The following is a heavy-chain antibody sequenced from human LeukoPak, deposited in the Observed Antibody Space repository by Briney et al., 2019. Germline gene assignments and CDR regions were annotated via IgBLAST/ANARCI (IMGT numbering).Heavy chain of an antibody. CDR3: ARAGSWFLDY. V-gene: IGHV4-39*07. Sequence: SETLSLTCTVSGGSISSSSYYWGWIRQPPGKGLEWIGEIYHSGSTNYNPSLKSRVTLSVDTSKNQLSLNLNSVTAADTAVYYCARAGSWFLDYWGQGTLVTVSS. CDR2: IYHSGST. D-gene: IGHD6-13*01. CDR1: GGSISSSSYY. J-gene: IGHJ4*02.